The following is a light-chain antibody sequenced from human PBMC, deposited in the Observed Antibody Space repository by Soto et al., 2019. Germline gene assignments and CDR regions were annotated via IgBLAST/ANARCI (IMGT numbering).Light chain of an antibody. CDR1: QDFSSY. CDR2: VAS. J-gene: IGKJ4*01. Sequence: DIQLTQSPSFLSASIGDRVTITCRASQDFSSYLAWYQQKPGKAPNLLIYVASTLQSGVPSRFSGSGSGTEFTLIISSVQPEDFATYYCQQLNSFPLTFGGGTKVASK. CDR3: QQLNSFPLT. V-gene: IGKV1-9*01.